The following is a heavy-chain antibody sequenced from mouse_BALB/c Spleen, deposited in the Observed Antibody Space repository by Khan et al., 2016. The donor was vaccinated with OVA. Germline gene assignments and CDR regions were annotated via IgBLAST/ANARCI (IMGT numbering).Heavy chain of an antibody. D-gene: IGHD1-1*02. CDR2: IYPGSDST. Sequence: QVQLQQSGPELVKPGASVKMSCKASGYTFTDYVMNWVKQRNGQGLEWIGQIYPGSDSTYYNEKFKGTATLTTARSSNTAYMQLSNLTSEDSALYICARAGWNVFAYGGQGTLVTVSA. J-gene: IGHJ3*01. CDR3: ARAGWNVFAY. V-gene: IGHV1-77*01. CDR1: GYTFTDYV.